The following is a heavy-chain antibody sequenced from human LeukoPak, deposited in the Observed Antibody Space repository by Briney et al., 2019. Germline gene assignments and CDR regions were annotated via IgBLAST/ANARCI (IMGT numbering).Heavy chain of an antibody. J-gene: IGHJ3*02. CDR3: ARVLLVSGLGGAFDI. Sequence: GGSLRLSCAASGFTFSRYWMHWVRQGPGKGLVWVSRIYGDGSSTTYADSVKGRFTISRDNAKNTLYLQMNSLRAEDTAVYYCARVLLVSGLGGAFDIWGQGTMVTVSS. D-gene: IGHD3-16*01. CDR2: IYGDGSST. V-gene: IGHV3-74*01. CDR1: GFTFSRYW.